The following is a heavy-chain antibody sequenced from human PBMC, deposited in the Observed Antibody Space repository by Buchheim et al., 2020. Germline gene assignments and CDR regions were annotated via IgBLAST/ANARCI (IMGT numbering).Heavy chain of an antibody. J-gene: IGHJ4*02. CDR3: ARDGEWGLTYLLHY. CDR2: INPNTGYT. Sequence: QVQLVQSGAEVKKPGASVKVSCKASGYTFTSYYMHWVRQAPGQGPEWLGLINPNTGYTDYAQKFRGRVTMARDTSTTTVYMELSSLRSEDTAVYYCARDGEWGLTYLLHYWGQGTL. V-gene: IGHV1-46*03. CDR1: GYTFTSYY. D-gene: IGHD3-10*01.